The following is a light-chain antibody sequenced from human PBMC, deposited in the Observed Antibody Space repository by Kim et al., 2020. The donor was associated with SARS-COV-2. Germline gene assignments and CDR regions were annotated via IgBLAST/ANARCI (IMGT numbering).Light chain of an antibody. CDR3: QVWASSSDHVV. CDR2: HDS. CDR1: NIGSKS. Sequence: SYELTQPPSVSVAPGKTARMTCGGNNIGSKSVHWYQQKPGQAPVLVIYHDSDRPSGIPERFSGSNSGNTATLTISRVEAGDEADYYCQVWASSSDHVVFG. J-gene: IGLJ2*01. V-gene: IGLV3-21*04.